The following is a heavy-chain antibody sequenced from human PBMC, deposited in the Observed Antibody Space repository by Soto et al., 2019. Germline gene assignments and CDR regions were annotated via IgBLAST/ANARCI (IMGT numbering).Heavy chain of an antibody. CDR1: GGSFSSSS. CDR2: ILPFFGTS. CDR3: ASGPEDGSNSEAFDT. V-gene: IGHV1-69*15. Sequence: VQLVQSVAELKKPGSSVKVSCKASGGSFSSSSINWVRQAPGQGPEWMGSILPFFGTSDYVQKLQGRVTITADVSTATAYMELRSRRSADTAVYYSASGPEDGSNSEAFDTWCQGTVVTVSP. D-gene: IGHD4-4*01. J-gene: IGHJ3*02.